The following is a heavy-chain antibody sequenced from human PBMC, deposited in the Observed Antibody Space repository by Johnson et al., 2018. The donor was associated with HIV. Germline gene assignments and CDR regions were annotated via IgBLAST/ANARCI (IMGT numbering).Heavy chain of an antibody. Sequence: EMQLVESGGGLVQPGGSLRLSCAASGFTVSSNYMNWVRQAPGKGLEWVGNIQEDGSQIHYMDSVKGRFTIYRDNSKNTLYLQMNSLRAEDTAVYYCAKEDYYGSGSYDAFDIWGQGTMVTVSS. D-gene: IGHD3-10*01. J-gene: IGHJ3*02. CDR3: AKEDYYGSGSYDAFDI. V-gene: IGHV3-7*01. CDR1: GFTVSSNY. CDR2: IQEDGSQI.